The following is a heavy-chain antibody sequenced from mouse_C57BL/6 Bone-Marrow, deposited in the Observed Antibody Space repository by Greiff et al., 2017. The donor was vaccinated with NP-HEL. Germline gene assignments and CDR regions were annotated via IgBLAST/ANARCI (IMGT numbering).Heavy chain of an antibody. J-gene: IGHJ4*01. D-gene: IGHD2-4*01. CDR3: ARRDYLDYYAMDY. V-gene: IGHV5-17*01. CDR1: GFTFSDYG. Sequence: EVQRVESGGGLVKPGGSLKLSCAASGFTFSDYGMHWVRQAPEKGLEWVAYISSGSSTIYYADTVKGRFTISRDNAKNTLFLQMTSLRSEDTAMYYCARRDYLDYYAMDYWGQGTSVTVSS. CDR2: ISSGSSTI.